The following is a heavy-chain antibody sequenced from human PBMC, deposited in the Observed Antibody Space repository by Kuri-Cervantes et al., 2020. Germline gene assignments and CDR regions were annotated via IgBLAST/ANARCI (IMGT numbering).Heavy chain of an antibody. J-gene: IGHJ5*02. CDR3: AREVIAAAGMGFDP. CDR1: GGTFSSYA. D-gene: IGHD6-13*01. V-gene: IGHV1-69*06. Sequence: SVNVSCKASGGTFSSYAISWVRQAPGQGLEWMGGIIPIFGTANYAQKFQGRVTITADKSTSTAYMELSSLRSEDTAVYYCAREVIAAAGMGFDPWGQGTLVTVSS. CDR2: IIPIFGTA.